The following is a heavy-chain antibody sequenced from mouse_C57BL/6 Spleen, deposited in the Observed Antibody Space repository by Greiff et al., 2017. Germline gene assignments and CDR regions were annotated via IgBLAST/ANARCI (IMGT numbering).Heavy chain of an antibody. CDR1: GYTFTSYW. Sequence: VQLQQPGAELVRPGTSVKLSCKASGYTFTSYWMHWVKQRPGQGLEWIGVIDPSDSYTNYNQKFKGKATLTVDTSSSTAYMQLSSLTSEDSAVYYCARSYGSSLAWFAYWGQGTLVTVSA. D-gene: IGHD1-1*01. CDR3: ARSYGSSLAWFAY. V-gene: IGHV1-59*01. CDR2: IDPSDSYT. J-gene: IGHJ3*01.